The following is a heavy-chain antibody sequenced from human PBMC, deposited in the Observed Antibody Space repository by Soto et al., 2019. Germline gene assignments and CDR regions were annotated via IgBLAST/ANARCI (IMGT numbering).Heavy chain of an antibody. D-gene: IGHD4-17*01. Sequence: EVQLVESGGGLVQPGGSLRLSCAASGFTFTTYSMNWVRLAPGNGLEWLSYISNTGSTIYYADSVKGRFTISRDNAKNSLYLQMSGLRVEDTVVYYCARGTMTAVSKTDSWGQGALVNVSS. CDR3: ARGTMTAVSKTDS. CDR1: GFTFTTYS. V-gene: IGHV3-48*01. CDR2: ISNTGSTI. J-gene: IGHJ4*02.